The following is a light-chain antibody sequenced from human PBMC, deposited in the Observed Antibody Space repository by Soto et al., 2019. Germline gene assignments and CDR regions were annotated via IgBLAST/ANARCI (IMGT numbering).Light chain of an antibody. CDR3: QQYGSSSTWT. J-gene: IGKJ1*01. Sequence: EIVLTQSPGTLSLSPGERATLSCRASQSVSSAYLAWYQHKPGQPPTLLIYAASSRVTGIPDRFSGSGSGTDFTLTISRLEPEDFAVHYCQQYGSSSTWTFGQGTKVEIK. CDR1: QSVSSAY. V-gene: IGKV3-20*01. CDR2: AAS.